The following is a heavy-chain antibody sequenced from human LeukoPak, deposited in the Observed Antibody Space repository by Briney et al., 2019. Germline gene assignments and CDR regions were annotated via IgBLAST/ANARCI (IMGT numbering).Heavy chain of an antibody. CDR2: IYNRGYT. CDR3: ARMGGSGSYYLDY. V-gene: IGHV4-39*07. J-gene: IGHJ4*02. CDR1: GGSISSSTNF. Sequence: SETLSLTCSVYGGSISSSTNFWGWIRQPPGEGLEWIASIYNRGYTYYNPSLRSRATISVDTSKNQFSLKLSSVTAADTAVYYCARMGGSGSYYLDYWGQGTLVTVSS. D-gene: IGHD1-26*01.